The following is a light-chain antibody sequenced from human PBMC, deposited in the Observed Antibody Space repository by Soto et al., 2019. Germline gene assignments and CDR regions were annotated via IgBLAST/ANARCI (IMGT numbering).Light chain of an antibody. Sequence: EIVLTQSPATLSLSPGERATLSCRASQGVSVYLAWYQQKPGQAPRLLIYGASTRATGIPDRFTGRGSGTDFSLTISRLEPEDFAVYYCQQYGISPRTFGKGTKVDIK. J-gene: IGKJ1*01. V-gene: IGKV3-20*01. CDR3: QQYGISPRT. CDR2: GAS. CDR1: QGVSVY.